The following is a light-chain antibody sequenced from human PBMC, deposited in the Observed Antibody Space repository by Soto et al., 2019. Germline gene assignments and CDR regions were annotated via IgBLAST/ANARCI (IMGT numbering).Light chain of an antibody. CDR3: QHCGRSSLT. CDR1: QSVSTSY. J-gene: IGKJ4*01. V-gene: IGKV3-20*01. Sequence: EIVLTQSPGALSLSPGERATLSCRASQSVSTSYLAWYQQKRGQAPRLLIYATSSRAIDIPDRFSVSGSGTDFTLTISGLEDEAFAVYYCQHCGRSSLTFGGRTKVEIK. CDR2: ATS.